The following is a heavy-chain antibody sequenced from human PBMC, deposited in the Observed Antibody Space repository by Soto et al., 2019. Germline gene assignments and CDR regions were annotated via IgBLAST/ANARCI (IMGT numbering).Heavy chain of an antibody. J-gene: IGHJ4*02. D-gene: IGHD5-18*01. Sequence: GGSLRLSCAASGFTFSSYAMSWVRQAPGKGLEWVSAISGSGGSTYYADSVKGRFTISRDNSKNTLYLQMNSLRAEDTAVYYCANSGGIQLWLAPLPLDYWGQGTLVTVSS. CDR3: ANSGGIQLWLAPLPLDY. V-gene: IGHV3-23*01. CDR1: GFTFSSYA. CDR2: ISGSGGST.